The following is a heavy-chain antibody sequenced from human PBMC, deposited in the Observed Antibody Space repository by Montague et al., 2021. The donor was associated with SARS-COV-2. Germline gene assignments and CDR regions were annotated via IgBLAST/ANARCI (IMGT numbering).Heavy chain of an antibody. CDR2: IHQDGGAK. CDR1: GFTIRNYW. J-gene: IGHJ4*02. V-gene: IGHV3-7*01. CDR3: ARNEL. Sequence: SLRLSCAASGFTIRNYWMSWVRQAPGKGLEWVANIHQDGGAKDYVDSVKGRFTISRDNAKNRLYLEMNSLRGEDSAIYYCARNELWGQGTLVTVSS.